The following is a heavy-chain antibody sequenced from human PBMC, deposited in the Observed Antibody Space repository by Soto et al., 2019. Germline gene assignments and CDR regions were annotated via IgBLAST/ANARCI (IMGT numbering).Heavy chain of an antibody. D-gene: IGHD1-1*01. CDR1: GFIFSMYW. CDR2: ITDDVSTT. CDR3: TRGPRPTSMGTAAF. J-gene: IGHJ1*01. Sequence: WGSLRLSCETSGFIFSMYWMHWVRQVPGKGPQWVARITDDVSTTYYAASVEGRFTISRDNAKNALYLQMTSLRADDTAVYYCTRGPRPTSMGTAAFWGQGTMVTVSS. V-gene: IGHV3-74*01.